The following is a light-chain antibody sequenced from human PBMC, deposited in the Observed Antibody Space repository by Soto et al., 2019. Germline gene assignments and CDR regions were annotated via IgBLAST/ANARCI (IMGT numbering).Light chain of an antibody. CDR2: YDS. J-gene: IGLJ2*01. CDR3: QVWESSSDHVV. V-gene: IGLV3-21*01. CDR1: NIGSKS. Sequence: SYELTQPPSVSVAPGKTARITCGGNNIGSKSVHWYQQKPGQAPVLVIYYDSDRPSGIPERFSGSNSGNTATLTISRVEAVDEAEYYCQVWESSSDHVVFGGGTQLTVL.